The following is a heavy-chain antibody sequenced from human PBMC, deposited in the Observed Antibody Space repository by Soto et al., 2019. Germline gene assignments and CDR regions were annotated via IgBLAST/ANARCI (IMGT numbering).Heavy chain of an antibody. J-gene: IGHJ4*02. Sequence: QVQLVESGGGVVQPGRSLRLSCAASGFTFRNFAMHWVRQVPGKGLEWLAAITFDGKDKYYADSVKGRFTISRDTSKNTLYLQMNSLGIDDTALYFCTRDLLAGHDVYWGQGTLVTVSS. D-gene: IGHD5-12*01. CDR3: TRDLLAGHDVY. CDR1: GFTFRNFA. CDR2: ITFDGKDK. V-gene: IGHV3-30*04.